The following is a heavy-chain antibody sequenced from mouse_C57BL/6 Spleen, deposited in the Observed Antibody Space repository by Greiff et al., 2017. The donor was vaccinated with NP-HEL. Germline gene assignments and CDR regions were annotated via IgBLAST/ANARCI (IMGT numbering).Heavy chain of an antibody. D-gene: IGHD4-1*01. J-gene: IGHJ4*01. V-gene: IGHV1-64*01. CDR1: GYTFTSYW. CDR2: LHPTSGSP. CDR3: ARANWFYAMDY. Sequence: QVQLQQPGAELVKPGASVKLSCKASGYTFTSYWLPWVKQRPGQGLEWIGMLHPTSGSPNYHETFKSKATLTVDKSSSTAYMQLSSLTSEDSAFYCCARANWFYAMDYWGQGTSVTVSS.